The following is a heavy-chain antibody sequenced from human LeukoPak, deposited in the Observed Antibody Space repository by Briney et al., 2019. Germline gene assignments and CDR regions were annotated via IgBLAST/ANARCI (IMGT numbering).Heavy chain of an antibody. CDR3: ARDRTYCSSTNCYSGYFQY. D-gene: IGHD2-2*01. CDR2: ISAYNGNT. V-gene: IGHV1-18*01. J-gene: IGHJ1*01. Sequence: GASVKVSCKASGYTFTSYGISWVRQAPGQGLEWMGWISAYNGNTNYAQKLQGRVTMTTDTSTSTAYMELRSLRSDDTAVYYCARDRTYCSSTNCYSGYFQYWGQGTLVTVSS. CDR1: GYTFTSYG.